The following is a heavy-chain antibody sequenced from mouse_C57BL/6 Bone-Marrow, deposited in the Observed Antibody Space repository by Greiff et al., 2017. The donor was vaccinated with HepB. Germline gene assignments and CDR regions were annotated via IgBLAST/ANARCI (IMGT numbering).Heavy chain of an antibody. D-gene: IGHD2-4*01. J-gene: IGHJ4*01. CDR3: ARGSYYDYDYYAMDY. CDR2: ISSGSSTI. V-gene: IGHV5-17*01. CDR1: GFTFSDYG. Sequence: EVKLMESGGGLVKPGGSLKLSCAASGFTFSDYGMHWVRQAPEKGLEWVAYISSGSSTIYYADTVKGRFTISRANAKNTLFLQMTSLRSEDTAMYYCARGSYYDYDYYAMDYWGQGTSVTVSS.